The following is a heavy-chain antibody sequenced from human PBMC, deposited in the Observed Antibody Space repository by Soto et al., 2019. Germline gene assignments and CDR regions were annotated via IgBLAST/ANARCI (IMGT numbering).Heavy chain of an antibody. CDR3: ARLSYYYYHMDV. Sequence: SETLSLTCTVSGGSISSYYWSWIRQPPGKGLEWIGYIYYSGSTNYNPSLKSRVTISVDMSKNQFSLKLSSVTAADTAVYYCARLSYYYYHMDVWGKGTTVTVSS. CDR2: IYYSGST. CDR1: GGSISSYY. J-gene: IGHJ6*03. V-gene: IGHV4-59*08.